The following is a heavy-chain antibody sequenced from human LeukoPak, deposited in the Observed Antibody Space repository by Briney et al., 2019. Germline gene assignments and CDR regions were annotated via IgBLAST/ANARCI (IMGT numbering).Heavy chain of an antibody. D-gene: IGHD6-13*01. Sequence: PGGSLRLSCAASGFTFSDYYMSWIRQAPGKGLEWVSYISSSGSTIYYADSVKGRFTISRDNAKNSLYLQMNSLRAEDTAVYYCARVRGYSSSWYVGTPNYFDYWGQGTLVTVSS. V-gene: IGHV3-11*04. CDR2: ISSSGSTI. CDR1: GFTFSDYY. J-gene: IGHJ4*02. CDR3: ARVRGYSSSWYVGTPNYFDY.